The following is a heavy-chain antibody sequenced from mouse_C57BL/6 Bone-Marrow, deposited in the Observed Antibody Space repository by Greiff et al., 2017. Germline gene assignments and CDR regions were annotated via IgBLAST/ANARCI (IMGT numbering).Heavy chain of an antibody. CDR1: GFNIKDDY. J-gene: IGHJ4*01. Sequence: VQLQQSGAELVRPGASVKLSCTASGFNIKDDYMHWVKQRPEQGLEWIGWIDPENGDTEYASKFQGKATITADTSSNTAYLQLSSLTSEDTAVYYCTTYSHSYGSSPMDYWGQGTSVTVSS. CDR2: IDPENGDT. CDR3: TTYSHSYGSSPMDY. D-gene: IGHD1-1*01. V-gene: IGHV14-4*01.